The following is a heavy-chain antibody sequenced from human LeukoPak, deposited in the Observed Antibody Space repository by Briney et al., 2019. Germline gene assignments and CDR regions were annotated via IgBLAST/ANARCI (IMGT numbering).Heavy chain of an antibody. V-gene: IGHV1-24*01. J-gene: IGHJ3*02. CDR3: ARGRYSGSYNDAFDI. CDR1: GYTLTELS. D-gene: IGHD1-26*01. Sequence: GASVKVSCKVSGYTLTELSMHWVRQAPGKRLEWMGGFDPEDGETIYAQKLQGRVTMTTDTSTSTAYMELRSLRSDDTAVYYCARGRYSGSYNDAFDIWGQGTMVTVSS. CDR2: FDPEDGET.